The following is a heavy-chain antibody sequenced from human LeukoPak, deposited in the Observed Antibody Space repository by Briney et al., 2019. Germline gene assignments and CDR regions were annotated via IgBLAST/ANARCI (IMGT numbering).Heavy chain of an antibody. J-gene: IGHJ6*03. D-gene: IGHD1-7*01. Sequence: PSETLSLTCTVSGGSISSSSYYWGWIRQPPGKGLEWIGSIYYSGSTYYNPSLKSRVTISVDTSKNQFSLKLSSVTAADTAVYYCARVSGTDLALDYYMDVWGKGTTVTVSS. CDR2: IYYSGST. V-gene: IGHV4-39*07. CDR3: ARVSGTDLALDYYMDV. CDR1: GGSISSSSYY.